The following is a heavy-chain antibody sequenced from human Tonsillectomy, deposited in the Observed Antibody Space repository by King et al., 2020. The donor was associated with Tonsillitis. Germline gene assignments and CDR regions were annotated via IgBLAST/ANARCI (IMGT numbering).Heavy chain of an antibody. J-gene: IGHJ6*02. Sequence: VQLVESGGGLVQPGGSLRLSCAASGFTFSSFAMSWVRQAPGQGLQWVSAISGSGGSTYYADSVKGRFTISRDNSKNTLYLQMNSLRAEDTAVYFCAKGGFDSSWYPSYYYGMDVWGQGTTVTVSS. D-gene: IGHD6-13*01. CDR1: GFTFSSFA. V-gene: IGHV3-23*04. CDR3: AKGGFDSSWYPSYYYGMDV. CDR2: ISGSGGST.